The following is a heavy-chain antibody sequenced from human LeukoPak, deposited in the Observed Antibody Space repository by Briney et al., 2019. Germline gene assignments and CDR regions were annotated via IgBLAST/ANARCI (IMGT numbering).Heavy chain of an antibody. CDR2: INPSGGST. V-gene: IGHV1-46*01. CDR1: GYTFTSYY. D-gene: IGHD3-22*01. Sequence: ASVKVSCKASGYTFTSYYMHWVRQAPGQGLEWMGIINPSGGSTSYAQKFQGRVTMTRDTSTSTVYMELSSLRSEDTAVYYCARVHPRYYDSSGYYRDAFDIWGQGTMVTVSS. J-gene: IGHJ3*02. CDR3: ARVHPRYYDSSGYYRDAFDI.